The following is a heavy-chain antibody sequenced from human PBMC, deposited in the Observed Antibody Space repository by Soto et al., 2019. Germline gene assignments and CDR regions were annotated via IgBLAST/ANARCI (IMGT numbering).Heavy chain of an antibody. CDR3: ARGRDSSSSKGFDY. Sequence: SVKGSCKASGGTFSSYAISWVRQALGQGLEWMGGIIPIFGTANYAQKFQGRVTITADKSTSTAYMELSSLRSEDAAVYYCARGRDSSSSKGFDYWGQGTLVTVSS. J-gene: IGHJ4*02. V-gene: IGHV1-69*06. D-gene: IGHD6-6*01. CDR1: GGTFSSYA. CDR2: IIPIFGTA.